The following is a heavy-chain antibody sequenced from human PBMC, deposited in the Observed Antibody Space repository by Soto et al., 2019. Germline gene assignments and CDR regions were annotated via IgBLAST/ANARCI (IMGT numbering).Heavy chain of an antibody. Sequence: EVQLLESGGDLVRPGTSLRLSCAASGFTFQRYTISWVRQAPGKGLEWVSGIYGSAARVFYADSVQGRFTISRDNSRNXXXXXXXXXXXXXXXXXXXXXXXXXXDRWDIDWWGRGTRVTVSS. CDR3: XXXXXXXDRWDIDW. CDR2: IYGSAARV. J-gene: IGHJ4*02. CDR1: GFTFQRYT. D-gene: IGHD1-26*01. V-gene: IGHV3-23*01.